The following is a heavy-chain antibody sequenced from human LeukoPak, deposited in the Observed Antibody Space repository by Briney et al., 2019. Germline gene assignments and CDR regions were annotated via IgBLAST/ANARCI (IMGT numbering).Heavy chain of an antibody. V-gene: IGHV4-39*01. D-gene: IGHD2-2*01. CDR3: AATIILPAAMGFDY. Sequence: PSETLSLTCTLSGGSLSSSSFYWGWIRQPPGKGLEWIGSIYYNGRTYYNPSLKGRVTISADTSKNQFSLNLSSVTAADTAVYYCAATIILPAAMGFDYWGQGTLVTVSS. CDR1: GGSLSSSSFY. CDR2: IYYNGRT. J-gene: IGHJ4*02.